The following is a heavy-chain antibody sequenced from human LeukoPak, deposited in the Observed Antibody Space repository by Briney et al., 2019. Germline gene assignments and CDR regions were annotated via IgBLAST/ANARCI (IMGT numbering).Heavy chain of an antibody. J-gene: IGHJ6*03. D-gene: IGHD2-2*01. Sequence: ASVNVSCKASGYTFDNYAICWVRQAPGQGREWIGWIKSNKGNTNYAQKFQGRVTMTTDTSTSTAYMELRILRSDDTAVYYCARDMFVVVPDSISYYFYMDVWGQGTTVPVSS. V-gene: IGHV1-18*01. CDR3: ARDMFVVVPDSISYYFYMDV. CDR1: GYTFDNYA. CDR2: IKSNKGNT.